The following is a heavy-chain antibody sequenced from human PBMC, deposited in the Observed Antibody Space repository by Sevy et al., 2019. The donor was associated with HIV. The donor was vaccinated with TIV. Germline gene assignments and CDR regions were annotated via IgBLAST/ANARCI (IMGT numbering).Heavy chain of an antibody. CDR3: ASDCSSTSCLWGLDV. D-gene: IGHD2-2*01. CDR1: GFSFNMYW. V-gene: IGHV3-7*03. Sequence: GGSLRLSCTASGFSFNMYWMSWVRQAPGQGLEWVAHIKRDGSEKYYVDSVRGRFTISRDNAKNSLYLQMNSLRAEDTAVYYCASDCSSTSCLWGLDVWGQGTTVTVSS. CDR2: IKRDGSEK. J-gene: IGHJ6*02.